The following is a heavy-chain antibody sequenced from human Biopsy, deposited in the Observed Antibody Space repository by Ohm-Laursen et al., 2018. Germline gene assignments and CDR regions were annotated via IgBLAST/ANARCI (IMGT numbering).Heavy chain of an antibody. CDR2: IKQGGSEK. CDR1: GITTRSYW. Sequence: GSLRLSCAASGITTRSYWMSWIRQAPGKGLEWVANIKQGGSEKNYVASVKGRFTISRDNAKNTLYLQMNSLRAEDTAVYYCVSFLKDLNMAVWGQGTTVTVSS. V-gene: IGHV3-7*01. CDR3: VSFLKDLNMAV. D-gene: IGHD2-15*01. J-gene: IGHJ6*02.